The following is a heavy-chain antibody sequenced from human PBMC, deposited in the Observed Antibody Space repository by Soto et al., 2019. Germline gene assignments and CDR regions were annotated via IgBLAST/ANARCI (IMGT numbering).Heavy chain of an antibody. CDR1: GFTFSSYG. CDR2: ISYDGSNK. V-gene: IGHV3-30*18. D-gene: IGHD2-2*01. CDR3: AKVRRSSTSCLDY. Sequence: QVQLVESGGGVVQPGRSLRLSCAASGFTFSSYGMHWVRQAPGKGLEWVAVISYDGSNKYYADSVKGRFTISRDNSKNTLYLQMNSLRAEDTAVYYCAKVRRSSTSCLDYWGQGTLVTGSS. J-gene: IGHJ4*02.